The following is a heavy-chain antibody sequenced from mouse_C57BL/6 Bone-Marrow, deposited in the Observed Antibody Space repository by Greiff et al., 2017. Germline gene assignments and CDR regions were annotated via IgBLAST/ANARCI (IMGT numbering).Heavy chain of an antibody. CDR2: IWRGGST. V-gene: IGHV2-5*01. Sequence: VQLQQSGPGLVQPSQSLSITCTVSGFSLTSYGVHWVRQSPGKGLEWLGVIWRGGSTDYNAAFMSRLSITKDNSKSQVFFKMNSLQADDTAIYYCARTGTTLYYAMDYWGQGTSVTVSS. J-gene: IGHJ4*01. D-gene: IGHD4-1*01. CDR1: GFSLTSYG. CDR3: ARTGTTLYYAMDY.